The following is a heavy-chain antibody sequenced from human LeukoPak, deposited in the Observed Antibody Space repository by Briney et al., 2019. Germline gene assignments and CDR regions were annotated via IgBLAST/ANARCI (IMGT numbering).Heavy chain of an antibody. CDR1: GGSFSGYY. Sequence: SETLSLTCAVYGGSFSGYYWTWIRTPPGKGLEWIGEINHSGSTNYNPSLKSRVTISVDTSKNQFSLKLSSVTAADTAVYYCARRRDGYNFRGPFDYWGQGTLVTVSS. CDR2: INHSGST. CDR3: ARRRDGYNFRGPFDY. V-gene: IGHV4-34*01. J-gene: IGHJ4*02. D-gene: IGHD5-24*01.